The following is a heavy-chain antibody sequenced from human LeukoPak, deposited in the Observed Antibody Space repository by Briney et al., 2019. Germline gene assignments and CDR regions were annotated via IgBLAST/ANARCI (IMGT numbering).Heavy chain of an antibody. Sequence: GGSLRLSCAASGFTSSSYSMNWVRQAPGKGLEWVSSISSSSSYIYYADSVKGRFTISRDNAKNSLYLQMNSLRAEDTAVYYCARDKSPGGAFDIWGQGTMVTVSS. J-gene: IGHJ3*02. CDR1: GFTSSSYS. CDR2: ISSSSSYI. V-gene: IGHV3-21*01. CDR3: ARDKSPGGAFDI. D-gene: IGHD3-10*01.